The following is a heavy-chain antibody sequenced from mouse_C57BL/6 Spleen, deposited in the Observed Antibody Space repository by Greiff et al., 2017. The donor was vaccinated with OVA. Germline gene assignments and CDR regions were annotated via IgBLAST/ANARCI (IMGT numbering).Heavy chain of an antibody. CDR2: IDPANGHT. CDR1: GFNIKNTY. D-gene: IGHD1-1*01. CDR3: ARPITTVVPAD. Sequence: EVQVVESVAELVRPGASVKLSCTASGFNIKNTYMHWVKQRPEQGLEWIVRIDPANGHTKYAPKFPGKATITADTSSNTAYLHLSSLTSDDTAIYYCARPITTVVPADWGQGTLVTVSA. V-gene: IGHV14-3*01. J-gene: IGHJ3*01.